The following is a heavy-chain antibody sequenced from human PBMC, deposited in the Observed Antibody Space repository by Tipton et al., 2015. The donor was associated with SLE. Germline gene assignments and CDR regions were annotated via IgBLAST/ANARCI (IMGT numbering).Heavy chain of an antibody. V-gene: IGHV3-30*04. Sequence: SLRLSCAASGFTFINYAMHWVRQAPGKGLEWVAVISYDGSNKYYAQSVKGRFTISRDTSKNTLYLQVNSLRAEDTAVYYCARSLLAQLDYGMDVWGQGTTVTVSS. CDR1: GFTFINYA. CDR3: ARSLLAQLDYGMDV. J-gene: IGHJ6*02. CDR2: ISYDGSNK. D-gene: IGHD6-6*01.